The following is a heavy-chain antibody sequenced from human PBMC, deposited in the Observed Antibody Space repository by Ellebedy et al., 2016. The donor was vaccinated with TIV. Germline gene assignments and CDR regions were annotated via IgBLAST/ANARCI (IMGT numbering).Heavy chain of an antibody. CDR3: ARASLRSYFDL. J-gene: IGHJ2*01. D-gene: IGHD5-12*01. Sequence: GESLKIPCEAAGFLFSHYGMHWVRQAPGKGLEWVPFIWYDGGNKYYADSVKVRFTISRDNSKNTLNLQMNSLRDEDTAVYYCARASLRSYFDLWGRGTLVTVSS. CDR2: IWYDGGNK. V-gene: IGHV3-33*01. CDR1: GFLFSHYG.